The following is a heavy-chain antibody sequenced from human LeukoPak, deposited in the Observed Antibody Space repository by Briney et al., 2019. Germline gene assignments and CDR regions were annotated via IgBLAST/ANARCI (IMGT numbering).Heavy chain of an antibody. Sequence: PGRSLRLSCAASGFTFSSYAMHWVRQAPGKGLEWVAVISYDGSNKYYADSVKGRFTISRDNSKNTLYLQMNSLRAEDTAVYYCAEGINSSGYYYWGQGTLVTVSS. V-gene: IGHV3-30-3*01. J-gene: IGHJ4*02. CDR1: GFTFSSYA. CDR2: ISYDGSNK. CDR3: AEGINSSGYYY. D-gene: IGHD3-22*01.